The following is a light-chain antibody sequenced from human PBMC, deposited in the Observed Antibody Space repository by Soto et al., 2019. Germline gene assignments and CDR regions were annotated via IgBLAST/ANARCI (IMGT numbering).Light chain of an antibody. CDR3: ATWDDSLSAWV. Sequence: QSVLTQPPSASGTPGQRVTLSCSGSSSNIGSNYVYWYQQLPGTSPKLLIYRNTQRPSGVPDRFSGSKSGTSASLAISGLRSEDEADYYCATWDDSLSAWVFGGGTKLTVL. J-gene: IGLJ3*02. V-gene: IGLV1-47*01. CDR1: SSNIGSNY. CDR2: RNT.